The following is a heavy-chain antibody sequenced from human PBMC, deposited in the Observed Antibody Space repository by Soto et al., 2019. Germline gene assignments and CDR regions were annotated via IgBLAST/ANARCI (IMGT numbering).Heavy chain of an antibody. J-gene: IGHJ6*02. CDR3: ARAPIVVVTAIPYYYYYGMDV. CDR1: GFTFSSYA. CDR2: ISYDGSNK. Sequence: PGGSLRLSCAASGFTFSSYAMHWVRQAPGKGLEWVAVISYDGSNKYYADSVKGRFTISRDNSKNTLYLQMNSLRAEDTAVYYCARAPIVVVTAIPYYYYYGMDVWGQGTAVTVSS. V-gene: IGHV3-30-3*01. D-gene: IGHD2-21*02.